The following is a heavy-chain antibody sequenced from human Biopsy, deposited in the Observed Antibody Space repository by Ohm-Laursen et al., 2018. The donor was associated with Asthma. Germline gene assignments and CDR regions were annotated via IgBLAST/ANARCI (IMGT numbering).Heavy chain of an antibody. J-gene: IGHJ6*02. V-gene: IGHV4-59*07. Sequence: SDTLSLTCTVSGGSITSFYWSWIRQPPGRGLEWIGYIYFSGNTNYNPSLKSRVTISIDTSKNHFSLKLTSVTAADTAVYYCARGPNYHGSGRAPIGMDVWGQGTTVTVSS. CDR1: GGSITSFY. CDR3: ARGPNYHGSGRAPIGMDV. CDR2: IYFSGNT. D-gene: IGHD3-10*01.